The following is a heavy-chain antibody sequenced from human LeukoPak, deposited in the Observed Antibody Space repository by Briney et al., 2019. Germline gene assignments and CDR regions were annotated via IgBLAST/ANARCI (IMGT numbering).Heavy chain of an antibody. Sequence: GGSLRLSCAASGFTFSSYGMHWVLQAPGKGLEWVSAISGSGGSTYYADSVKGRFTISRDNSKNKLYLQLNSLRAEDTAVYYCAKLVFLEWFLYSFDYWGQGTLVTVSS. J-gene: IGHJ4*02. CDR1: GFTFSSYG. CDR3: AKLVFLEWFLYSFDY. V-gene: IGHV3-23*01. D-gene: IGHD3-3*01. CDR2: ISGSGGST.